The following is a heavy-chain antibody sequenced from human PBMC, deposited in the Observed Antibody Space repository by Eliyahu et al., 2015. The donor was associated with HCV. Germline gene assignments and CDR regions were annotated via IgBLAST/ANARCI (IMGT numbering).Heavy chain of an antibody. Sequence: QVQLVESGGGVVQPGRSLRLSCAASGFTFSSYGMHWVRQAPGKGXEWVAVIWYDGSNKYYADSVKGRFTISRDNSKNTLYLQMNSLRAEDTAVYYCARDPPHPYRLRDYYYGMDVWGQGTTVTVSS. CDR1: GFTFSSYG. CDR2: IWYDGSNK. V-gene: IGHV3-33*01. J-gene: IGHJ6*02. CDR3: ARDPPHPYRLRDYYYGMDV. D-gene: IGHD4-11*01.